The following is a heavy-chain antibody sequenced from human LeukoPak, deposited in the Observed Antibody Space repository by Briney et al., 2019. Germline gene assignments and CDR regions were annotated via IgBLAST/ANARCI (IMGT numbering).Heavy chain of an antibody. J-gene: IGHJ4*02. D-gene: IGHD3-10*01. V-gene: IGHV3-7*01. Sequence: AGGSLRLSCAASGFTFTNNWMTWVRQAPGKGLEWVASVKKDASEKYYVDSVKGRFTISRDNAKNSLYLQMSSLRVEDTAVYYCARGPPYGSRSDYFDYWGQGTPVTVSA. CDR2: VKKDASEK. CDR3: ARGPPYGSRSDYFDY. CDR1: GFTFTNNW.